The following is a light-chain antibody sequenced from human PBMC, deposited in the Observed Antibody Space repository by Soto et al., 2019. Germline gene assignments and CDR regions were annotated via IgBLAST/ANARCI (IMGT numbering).Light chain of an antibody. J-gene: IGKJ2*01. V-gene: IGKV1-5*03. CDR3: QQYNRFPYT. CDR1: QSISDW. Sequence: DIQMTQSPSTLSASVGDRVTITCRASQSISDWLAWYQQRSGKAPKLLINKASSLQSGVPPRFSGSGSGTEFTLTISSLQPDDFATYYCQQYNRFPYTFGQGTKLEIK. CDR2: KAS.